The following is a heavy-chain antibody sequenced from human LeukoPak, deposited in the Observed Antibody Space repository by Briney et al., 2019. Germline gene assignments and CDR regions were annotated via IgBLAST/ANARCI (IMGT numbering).Heavy chain of an antibody. V-gene: IGHV1-46*01. CDR1: GYTFTSCY. J-gene: IGHJ4*02. D-gene: IGHD2-21*02. CDR3: ARGGCGDPAAPFDD. CDR2: INPSAGST. Sequence: GASVKVSCKTSGYTFTSCYMHWVRRAPGQGLEWMGMINPSAGSTRYAQKFQGRVTMTTDTSTSTVYMELSSLRSEDTAVYYCARGGCGDPAAPFDDWGQGTLVPVSS.